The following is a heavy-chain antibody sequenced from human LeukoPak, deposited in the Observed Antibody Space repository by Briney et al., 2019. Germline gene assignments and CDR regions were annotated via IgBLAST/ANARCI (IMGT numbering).Heavy chain of an antibody. D-gene: IGHD3-3*01. CDR1: GGSISSSSYY. Sequence: SETLSLTCTVSGGSISSSSYYWGWIRQPPGKGLEWIGSIYYSGSTYYNPSLKSRATISVDTSKNQFSLKLSSVTAADTAVYYCARRLGITIFGVVIDDYFDYWGQGTLVTVSS. CDR2: IYYSGST. V-gene: IGHV4-39*01. J-gene: IGHJ4*02. CDR3: ARRLGITIFGVVIDDYFDY.